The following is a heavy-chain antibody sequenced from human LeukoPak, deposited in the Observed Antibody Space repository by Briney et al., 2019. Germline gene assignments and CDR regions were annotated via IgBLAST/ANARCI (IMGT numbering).Heavy chain of an antibody. CDR2: ISGSGDST. Sequence: GGSLRLSCAASGFTFSSYGMSWVRQAPGKGLEWVSSISGSGDSTYYADSVKGRFTISRDNSKNTLYLQMNSLRAEDTAVYYCAKDPGRYYDSSGYYLGDYWGQGTLVTVSS. J-gene: IGHJ4*02. D-gene: IGHD3-22*01. V-gene: IGHV3-23*01. CDR1: GFTFSSYG. CDR3: AKDPGRYYDSSGYYLGDY.